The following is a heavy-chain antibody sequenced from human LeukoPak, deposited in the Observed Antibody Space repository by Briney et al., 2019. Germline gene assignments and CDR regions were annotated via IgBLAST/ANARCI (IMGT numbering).Heavy chain of an antibody. CDR2: ISTTTSTI. Sequence: GGSLRLSCAASGFTFSSYVMNWVRQAPGKGLEWVSYISTTTSTIYYADSVKGRFTISRDNAKSSLYLQMNSLRDEDTAVYYCARNHFEDYWGQGTLVTVSS. V-gene: IGHV3-48*02. CDR1: GFTFSSYV. D-gene: IGHD3-9*01. J-gene: IGHJ4*02. CDR3: ARNHFEDY.